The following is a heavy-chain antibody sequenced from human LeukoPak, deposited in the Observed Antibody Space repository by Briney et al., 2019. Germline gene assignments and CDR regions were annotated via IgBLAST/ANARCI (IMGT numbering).Heavy chain of an antibody. CDR3: ARHGGSYDFDF. J-gene: IGHJ4*02. Sequence: PSETLSLTCTVSGGSISTYYWSWIRQPPGKXLEWIGYIYYSGTPNYHPTLKSRVTMSVDTSKNQFSLKLSTVTAADTAVYYCARHGGSYDFDFWGQGTLVTVSS. D-gene: IGHD1-26*01. CDR2: IYYSGTP. V-gene: IGHV4-59*08. CDR1: GGSISTYY.